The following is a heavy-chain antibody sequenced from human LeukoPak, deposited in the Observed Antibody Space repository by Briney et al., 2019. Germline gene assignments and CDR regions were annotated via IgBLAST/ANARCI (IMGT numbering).Heavy chain of an antibody. D-gene: IGHD3-10*01. CDR3: ARSDNYYGSGSTFDY. Sequence: SETLSLTCSVSSGSISSSSYYWGWIRQPPGKGLEWIGYIYHSGSTYYNPSLKSRVTISVDRSKNQFSLKLSSVTAADAAVYYCARSDNYYGSGSTFDYWGQGTLVTVSS. CDR1: SGSISSSSYY. V-gene: IGHV4-30-2*01. J-gene: IGHJ4*02. CDR2: IYHSGST.